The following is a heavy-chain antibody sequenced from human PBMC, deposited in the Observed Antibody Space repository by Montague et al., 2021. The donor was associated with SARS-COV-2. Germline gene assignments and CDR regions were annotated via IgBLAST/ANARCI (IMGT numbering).Heavy chain of an antibody. CDR1: GGSISSGGYA. D-gene: IGHD3-10*01. J-gene: IGHJ6*01. CDR3: ARWSMVRGGKVYYGVDV. Sequence: TLSLTCAVSGGSISSGGYAWNWIRQPPGKGLEWIGYIYHSGSTYYNPSLKSRVTISLDRSKNQFSLNLTSVTAADTAVYYGARWSMVRGGKVYYGVDVWGQGTTGTVSS. V-gene: IGHV4-30-2*01. CDR2: IYHSGST.